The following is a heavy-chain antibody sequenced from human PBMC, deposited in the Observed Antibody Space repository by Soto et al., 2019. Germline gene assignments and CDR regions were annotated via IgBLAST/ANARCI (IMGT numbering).Heavy chain of an antibody. Sequence: QVQLVQSGAEEKKPGASVKVSCKASGCTFTSYAMHWVRQAPGQRLEWMGWINAGNGNTKYSQKFQGRVTITRDTSASTADMELSSLRSEDTVVYYCARGITLPTPLDYWGQGTLVTVSS. CDR3: ARGITLPTPLDY. CDR2: INAGNGNT. J-gene: IGHJ4*02. V-gene: IGHV1-3*05. CDR1: GCTFTSYA. D-gene: IGHD1-20*01.